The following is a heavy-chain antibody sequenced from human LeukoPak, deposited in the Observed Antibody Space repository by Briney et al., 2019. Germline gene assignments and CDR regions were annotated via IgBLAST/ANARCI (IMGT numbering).Heavy chain of an antibody. Sequence: PSETLSLTCTVSGGSISSYYWSWIRQPPGKGLEWIGYIYTSGSTNYNPSLKSRVTISVDTSKNQFSLKLSSVTAADTAVYYCASHRMDIVVVPAARGIAFDIWGQGTMVTVSS. J-gene: IGHJ3*02. CDR3: ASHRMDIVVVPAARGIAFDI. D-gene: IGHD2-2*03. CDR1: GGSISSYY. CDR2: IYTSGST. V-gene: IGHV4-4*09.